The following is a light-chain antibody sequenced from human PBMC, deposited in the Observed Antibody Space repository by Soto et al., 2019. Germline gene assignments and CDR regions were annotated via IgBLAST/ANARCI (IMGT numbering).Light chain of an antibody. CDR2: GTS. V-gene: IGKV3-20*01. CDR3: QLYVTTPRT. CDR1: QTVAYTS. Sequence: EIVLTQSPGILSLSPGARATLSCRASQTVAYTSLAWYQQRPGQAPRLLIYGTSTRATGTPDRFIGSGSGTAFTLTISRLEPEDFAVYYCQLYVTTPRTFGQGTKVE. J-gene: IGKJ1*01.